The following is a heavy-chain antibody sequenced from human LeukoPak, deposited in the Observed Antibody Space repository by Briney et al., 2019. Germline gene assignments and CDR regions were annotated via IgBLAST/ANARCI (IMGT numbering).Heavy chain of an antibody. V-gene: IGHV1-8*01. CDR1: GYTFTSYD. Sequence: GASVKVSCKASGYTFTSYDINWLRQATGQGPEWMGWMNPNGGNTGYAQKFQGRVTMTRNTSMSTAYLELSSLRSEDTAMYYCAIRTPVDIVATLGERVKKGLDYWGQGTLVTVSS. CDR3: AIRTPVDIVATLGERVKKGLDY. CDR2: MNPNGGNT. D-gene: IGHD5-12*01. J-gene: IGHJ4*02.